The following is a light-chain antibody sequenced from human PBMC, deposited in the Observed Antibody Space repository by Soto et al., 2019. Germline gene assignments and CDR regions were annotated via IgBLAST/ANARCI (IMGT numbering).Light chain of an antibody. CDR1: QSISSN. J-gene: IGKJ1*01. CDR3: QQYNNWPLT. V-gene: IGKV3-15*01. CDR2: VAS. Sequence: EILMTQSPATLSVSPGERATLSCRASQSISSNLAWYQQKPGQAPRLLIYVASTRATGIPARFSGSGSGTEYTLTISSLHSEDFAVYYCQQYNNWPLTFGQGTKVEIK.